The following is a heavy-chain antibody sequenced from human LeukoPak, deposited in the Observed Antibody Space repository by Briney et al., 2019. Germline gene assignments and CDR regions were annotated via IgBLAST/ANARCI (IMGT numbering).Heavy chain of an antibody. D-gene: IGHD2-15*01. V-gene: IGHV4-38-2*02. Sequence: SETLSLTCTVSGYSVSSGYYRGWIRQPPGKGLEWIGSIYHSGSTYYNPSLKSRVTISVDTSKNQFSLKLSSVTAADTAVYYCARSVAATNWFDPWGQGTLVTVSS. CDR1: GYSVSSGYY. J-gene: IGHJ5*02. CDR3: ARSVAATNWFDP. CDR2: IYHSGST.